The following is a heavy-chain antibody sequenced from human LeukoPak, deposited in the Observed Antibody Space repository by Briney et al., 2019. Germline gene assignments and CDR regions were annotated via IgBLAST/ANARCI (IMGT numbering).Heavy chain of an antibody. CDR1: GYSFISNW. CDR2: VYGGDSDA. V-gene: IGHV5-51*01. D-gene: IGHD3-16*01. J-gene: IGHJ5*02. Sequence: GESLKISCKGSGYSFISNWIAWVRQLPGKGLEWMGIVYGGDSDARYSPSFRGLVTISADKSISTAFLQWSSLKASDTAMYYCARLITFGPVPSDPWGQGTLVTVSS. CDR3: ARLITFGPVPSDP.